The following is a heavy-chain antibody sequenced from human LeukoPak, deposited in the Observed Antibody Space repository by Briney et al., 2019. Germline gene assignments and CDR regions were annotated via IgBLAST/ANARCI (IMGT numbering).Heavy chain of an antibody. CDR1: GGTFSSYA. J-gene: IGHJ5*02. D-gene: IGHD6-19*01. CDR2: IIPIFGTA. V-gene: IGHV1-69*13. CDR3: ARTLIAVAGYNWFDP. Sequence: SVKVSCKASGGTFSSYAISWVRQAPGQGLEWMGGIIPIFGTANYAQKFQGRVTISADESTSTAYMELSSLRSEDTAVYYCARTLIAVAGYNWFDPWGQGTLVTVSS.